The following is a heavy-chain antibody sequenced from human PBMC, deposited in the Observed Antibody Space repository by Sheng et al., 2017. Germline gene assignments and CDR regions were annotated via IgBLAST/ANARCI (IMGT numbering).Heavy chain of an antibody. V-gene: IGHV3-66*01. CDR1: GLTVSANY. CDR2: FNSGGII. CDR3: AKNRLAVAATTYYADS. D-gene: IGHD6-19*01. J-gene: IGHJ4*02. Sequence: EVQLVESGGGLVQPGGSLRLSCAASGLTVSANYMSWVRQAPGKGLEWVSGFNSGGIINYADSVKGRFTISRDNSNFTLSLQMNSLRPEDTALYYCAKNRLAVAATTYYADSWGQGTLVTVSS.